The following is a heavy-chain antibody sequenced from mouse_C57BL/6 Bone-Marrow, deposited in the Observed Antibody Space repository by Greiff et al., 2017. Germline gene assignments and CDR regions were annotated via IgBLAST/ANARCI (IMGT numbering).Heavy chain of an antibody. Sequence: QVQLKESGAELVRPGTSVKVSCKASGYAFTNYLIEWVKQRPGQGLEWIGVINPGSGGTNYNEKFKGKATLTADKSSSTAYMQLSSLTSEDSAVYFCARSDMSYWYFDVWGTGTTVTVSS. CDR3: ARSDMSYWYFDV. CDR2: INPGSGGT. V-gene: IGHV1-54*01. CDR1: GYAFTNYL. J-gene: IGHJ1*03.